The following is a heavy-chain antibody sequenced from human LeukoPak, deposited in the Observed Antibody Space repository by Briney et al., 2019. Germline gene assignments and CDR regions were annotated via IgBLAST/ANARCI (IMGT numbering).Heavy chain of an antibody. D-gene: IGHD1-26*01. CDR3: ARHESRGSYRLAYYFDY. J-gene: IGHJ4*02. CDR1: GGSISSSSYY. CDR2: IYYSGST. Sequence: SETLSLTCVVSGGSISSSSYYWGWIRQPPGKGLEWIGSIYYSGSTYYNPSLKSRVTISVDTSKNQFSLKLSSVTAADTAVYYCARHESRGSYRLAYYFDYWGQGTLVTVSS. V-gene: IGHV4-39*01.